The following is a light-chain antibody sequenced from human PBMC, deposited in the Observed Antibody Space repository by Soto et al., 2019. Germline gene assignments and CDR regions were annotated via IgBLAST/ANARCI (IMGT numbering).Light chain of an antibody. J-gene: IGKJ4*01. CDR1: QDISNS. Sequence: DIQMTQSPSSLSASVGDRVTITCQASQDISNSLNWYQQRPGKAPNLLVYDASNLETGVPSRFSGSGSGTHFTLTISSLQPEDIATYHCQQYNNLPLTFGGGTKVDIK. CDR3: QQYNNLPLT. V-gene: IGKV1-33*01. CDR2: DAS.